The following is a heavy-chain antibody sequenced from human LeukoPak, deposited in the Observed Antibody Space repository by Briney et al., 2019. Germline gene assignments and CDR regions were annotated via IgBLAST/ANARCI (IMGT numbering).Heavy chain of an antibody. CDR1: GFTFSKVW. J-gene: IGHJ4*02. CDR2: IRSKTDGGAS. CDR3: AKASLVGHRDCSGGSCYSDFDY. V-gene: IGHV3-15*01. Sequence: GGSLRLSCAASGFTFSKVWMTWVRQAPGKGLEWVGRIRSKTDGGASEYAAPVKGRFSISRDDSNNTLYLQMNSLRAEDTAVYYRAKASLVGHRDCSGGSCYSDFDYWGQGTLVTVSS. D-gene: IGHD2-15*01.